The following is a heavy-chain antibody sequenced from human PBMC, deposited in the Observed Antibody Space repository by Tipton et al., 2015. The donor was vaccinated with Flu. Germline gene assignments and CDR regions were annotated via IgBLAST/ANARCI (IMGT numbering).Heavy chain of an antibody. D-gene: IGHD6-19*01. CDR2: IYHSGST. CDR1: GYSISSGYY. J-gene: IGHJ4*01. V-gene: IGHV4-38-2*02. CDR3: ARGPEQWLVNPHYFDY. Sequence: TLSLTCTVPGYSISSGYYWGWIRQPPGKGLEWIGSIYHSGSTYYNPPLKSRVTISVDTSKNQFSLKLSSVTAADTAVYYCARGPEQWLVNPHYFDYWGHGTLVTVSS.